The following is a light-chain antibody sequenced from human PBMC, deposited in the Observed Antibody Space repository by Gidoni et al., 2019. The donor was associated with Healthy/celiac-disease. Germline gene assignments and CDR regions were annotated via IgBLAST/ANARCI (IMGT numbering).Light chain of an antibody. V-gene: IGKV3-11*01. CDR2: DAS. CDR3: QQRSNWPKT. J-gene: IGKJ1*01. CDR1: QSVSSY. Sequence: PATLSLSPGERATLSCRASQSVSSYLAWYQQKPGQAPKLLIYDASNRATGIPARFSGSGSGTDFTLTISSLESEDFAVYYCQQRSNWPKTFGQGTKVEIK.